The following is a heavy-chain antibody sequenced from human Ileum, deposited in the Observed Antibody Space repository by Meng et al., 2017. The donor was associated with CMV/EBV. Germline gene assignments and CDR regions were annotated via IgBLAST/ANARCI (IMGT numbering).Heavy chain of an antibody. CDR3: VREQRGYCTSTSCPSRWFDP. V-gene: IGHV3-74*01. J-gene: IGHJ5*02. Sequence: GGSLRLSCAASGFTFNSYWMHWVRQAPGKGLVWVSRINSDGSTTNYADSVKGRFTISRDNAKNTLYLQMNSLRAEDTAVHYCVREQRGYCTSTSCPSRWFDPWGQGTLVTVSS. CDR2: INSDGSTT. CDR1: GFTFNSYW. D-gene: IGHD2-2*01.